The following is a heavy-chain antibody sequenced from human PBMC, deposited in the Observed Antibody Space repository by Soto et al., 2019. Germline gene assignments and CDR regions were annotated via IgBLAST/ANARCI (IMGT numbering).Heavy chain of an antibody. CDR3: ARGLRWALLRGGGNYYYGMDF. V-gene: IGHV4-34*01. D-gene: IGHD1-26*01. CDR2: INHSGST. CDR1: GGSFSGYY. Sequence: SETLSLTCAVYGGSFSGYYWSWIRQPPGKGLEWIGEINHSGSTNYNPSLKSRVTISVDTSKNQFSLKLSSVTAADTAVYYCARGLRWALLRGGGNYYYGMDFWGQGSTVTVSS. J-gene: IGHJ6*02.